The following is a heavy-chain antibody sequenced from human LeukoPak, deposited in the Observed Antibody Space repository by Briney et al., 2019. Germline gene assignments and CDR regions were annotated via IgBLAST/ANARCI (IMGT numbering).Heavy chain of an antibody. CDR3: ARDSTLNSSYNWFDP. J-gene: IGHJ5*02. CDR1: GGSISSYY. CDR2: IYYSGST. Sequence: TSETLSLTCTVSGGSISSYYWSWIRQPPGKGLEWIGYIYYSGSTNYNPSLKSRVTISVDTSKNQFSLKLSSVIAADTAVYYCARDSTLNSSYNWFDPWGQGTLVTVSS. D-gene: IGHD6-6*01. V-gene: IGHV4-59*01.